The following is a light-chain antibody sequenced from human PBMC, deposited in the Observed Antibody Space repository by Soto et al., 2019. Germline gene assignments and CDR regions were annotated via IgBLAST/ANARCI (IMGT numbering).Light chain of an antibody. V-gene: IGLV1-40*01. Sequence: QSVLPQPHSVSGAPGQRGTISCTGSSSNIGAGYNVHWYQQLPGTAPKLLIYGNSNRPSGVPDRFSGSKSGTSASLAITGLQAEDEADYYCQSYDSSLSGSVFGGGTQLTVL. CDR1: SSNIGAGYN. CDR3: QSYDSSLSGSV. CDR2: GNS. J-gene: IGLJ2*01.